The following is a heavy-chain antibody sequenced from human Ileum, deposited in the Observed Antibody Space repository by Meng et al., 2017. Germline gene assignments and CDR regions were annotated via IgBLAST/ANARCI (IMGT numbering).Heavy chain of an antibody. CDR3: ARSYCSSTSCQYYFDY. Sequence: QVHLVQSGAEVKKPGAAVKVSCQAAGYTFSNYAIHWVRQAPGQRLEWMGWINAGDGTTKYSEKFQGRVSITRDTSASTGYMELSGLTSEDTAVYHCARSYCSSTSCQYYFDYWGQGTLVTVSS. V-gene: IGHV1-3*01. J-gene: IGHJ4*02. D-gene: IGHD2-2*01. CDR1: GYTFSNYA. CDR2: INAGDGTT.